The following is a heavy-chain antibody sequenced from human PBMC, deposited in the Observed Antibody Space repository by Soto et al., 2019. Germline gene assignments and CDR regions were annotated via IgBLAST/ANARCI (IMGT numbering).Heavy chain of an antibody. V-gene: IGHV4-39*01. CDR2: IYYSGST. J-gene: IGHJ5*02. CDR3: ARLIFDFLTGYTPSWFDP. CDR1: GGSISSSSYY. Sequence: PSETLSLTCTVSGGSISSSSYYWGWIRQPPGKGLEWIGSIYYSGSTYYNPSLKSRVTISVDTSKNQFSLKLSSVTAADTAVYYCARLIFDFLTGYTPSWFDPWAQGTLVTVSS. D-gene: IGHD3-9*01.